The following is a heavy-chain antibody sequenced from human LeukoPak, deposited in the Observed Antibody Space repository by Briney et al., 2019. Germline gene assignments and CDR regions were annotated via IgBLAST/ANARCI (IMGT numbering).Heavy chain of an antibody. J-gene: IGHJ4*02. V-gene: IGHV3-23*01. CDR3: AKVHDIVVVPAAIFHY. CDR1: GFTFSSYS. CDR2: ISGSGGST. D-gene: IGHD2-2*01. Sequence: PGGSLRLSCAASGFTFSSYSMSWVRQAPGKGLEWVSAISGSGGSTYYADSVKGRFTISRDNSKNTLYLQMNRLRAEDTAVYYCAKVHDIVVVPAAIFHYWGQGTLVTVS.